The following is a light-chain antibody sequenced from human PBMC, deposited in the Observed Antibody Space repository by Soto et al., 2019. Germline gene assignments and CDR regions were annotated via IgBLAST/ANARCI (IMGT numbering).Light chain of an antibody. CDR1: GSDVGGNNY. V-gene: IGLV2-8*01. Sequence: QSALTQPPSASGSPGQSVTISCTGTGSDVGGNNYVSWYQQHPGKAPKLMIYEVNKLPSGVPDRFSGSKSGNTASRTVSGLQADDDADYYCNSYVGNTNNVVFGGGTKLTVL. J-gene: IGLJ2*01. CDR2: EVN. CDR3: NSYVGNTNNVV.